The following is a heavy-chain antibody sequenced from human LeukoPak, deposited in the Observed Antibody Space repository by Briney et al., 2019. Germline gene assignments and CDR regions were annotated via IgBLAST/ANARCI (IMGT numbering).Heavy chain of an antibody. CDR1: GFTFSSYG. CDR2: IWYGGSNK. J-gene: IGHJ4*02. D-gene: IGHD6-6*01. Sequence: GRSLRLSCAPSGFTFSSYGMHWVRQAPGKGLEWVAVIWYGGSNKYYADSVKGRFTISRDNSKNTLYLQMNSLRAEDTAVYYCAKDAAARPGYYFDYWGQGTLVTVSS. CDR3: AKDAAARPGYYFDY. V-gene: IGHV3-30*18.